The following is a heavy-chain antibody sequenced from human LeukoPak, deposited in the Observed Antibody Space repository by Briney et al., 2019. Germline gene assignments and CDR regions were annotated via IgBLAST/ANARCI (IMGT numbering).Heavy chain of an antibody. J-gene: IGHJ6*03. CDR2: RDHSGST. CDR1: GGSISTNNW. D-gene: IGHD3-10*01. Sequence: SETLSLTCAVSGGSISTNNWWSLVRQSPGQGLEWIGERDHSGSTNYNPSLKSRVTISVDKSKNQFSLKLSSVTAADTAVYYCARGYGSGIFYYYYYMDVWGKGTTVTVSS. V-gene: IGHV4-4*02. CDR3: ARGYGSGIFYYYYYMDV.